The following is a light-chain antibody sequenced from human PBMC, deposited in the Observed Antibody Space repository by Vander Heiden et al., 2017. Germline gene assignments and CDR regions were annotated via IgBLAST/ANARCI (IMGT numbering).Light chain of an antibody. CDR3: QSYDSSLSGSGVV. CDR1: SSNSGAGYD. J-gene: IGLJ2*01. V-gene: IGLV1-40*01. Sequence: QSVLTQPPSVSGAPGPRVTISCTGTSSNSGAGYDVHWYQQRPGTAAKLLIYGNSNRPSGVPDRFSGSKSGTSASLAITGLQAEDEADYYCQSYDSSLSGSGVVFGGGTKLTVL. CDR2: GNS.